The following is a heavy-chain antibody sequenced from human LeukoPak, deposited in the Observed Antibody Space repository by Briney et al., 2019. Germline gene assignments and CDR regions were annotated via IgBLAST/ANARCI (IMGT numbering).Heavy chain of an antibody. Sequence: GGSLRLSCAASGFTFSSYWMHWVRQAPGKGLLWVSRINSDGSSTYYADSVKGRFTISRDNSKNTLYLQVNSLRAEDTAVYYCAKGSAAARPYYFDYWGQGTLVTVSS. D-gene: IGHD6-6*01. V-gene: IGHV3-74*01. CDR1: GFTFSSYW. CDR3: AKGSAAARPYYFDY. J-gene: IGHJ4*02. CDR2: INSDGSST.